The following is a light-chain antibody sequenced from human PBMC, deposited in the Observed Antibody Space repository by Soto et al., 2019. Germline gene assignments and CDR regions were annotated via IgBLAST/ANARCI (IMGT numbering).Light chain of an antibody. CDR1: QSVSSSY. CDR3: QQRSNWPIA. Sequence: EIVFTQSPGTLSLSPGERATLSCRASQSVSSSYLACYQHKPGQAPRLLIYGASNRATGIPARFSGSGSGTDFTLTISSLEPEDFAVYYCQQRSNWPIAFGQGTRLEIK. J-gene: IGKJ5*01. V-gene: IGKV3D-20*02. CDR2: GAS.